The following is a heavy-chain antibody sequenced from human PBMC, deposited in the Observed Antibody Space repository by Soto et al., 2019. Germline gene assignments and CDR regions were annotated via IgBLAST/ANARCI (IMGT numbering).Heavy chain of an antibody. CDR3: ARRAYNYANMDV. Sequence: VQLVQSGAEVKKPGASVKVSCETSGYTFTTYYMHWVRRAHGQGLEWMGMINPSGGSTRYAQKFQGRVTMTRDTATRTIYMELSSLRRDYTAIYYCARRAYNYANMDVWGQGTTVTVSS. CDR1: GYTFTTYY. V-gene: IGHV1-46*01. CDR2: INPSGGST. J-gene: IGHJ6*02. D-gene: IGHD5-18*01.